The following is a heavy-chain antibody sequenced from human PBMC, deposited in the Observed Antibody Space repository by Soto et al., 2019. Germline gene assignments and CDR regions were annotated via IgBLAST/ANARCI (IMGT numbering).Heavy chain of an antibody. CDR3: ARGRRYSSGQYNWFDP. CDR1: GGCCSGYY. D-gene: IGHD6-19*01. V-gene: IGHV4-34*01. J-gene: IGHJ5*02. CDR2: INHSGST. Sequence: SETLSLTCAVEGGCCSGYYWSWIRQPPGKGLEWIGEINHSGSTNYNPSLKSRVTISVDTSKNQFSLKLSSVTAADTAVYYCARGRRYSSGQYNWFDPWGQGTLVTVSS.